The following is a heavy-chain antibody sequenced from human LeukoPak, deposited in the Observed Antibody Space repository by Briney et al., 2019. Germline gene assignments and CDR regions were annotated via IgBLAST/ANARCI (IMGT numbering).Heavy chain of an antibody. J-gene: IGHJ4*02. Sequence: SETLSLTCTVSGGSISSTGYYWGWIRQPPGKGLEWIGSIYYSGSTFYSPSLKSRVTISVDTSKNQFSLRLRSVTAADTAIYFCARGGWYLDYWGQGTLVTVSS. CDR3: ARGGWYLDY. CDR2: IYYSGST. V-gene: IGHV4-39*01. CDR1: GGSISSTGYY. D-gene: IGHD6-19*01.